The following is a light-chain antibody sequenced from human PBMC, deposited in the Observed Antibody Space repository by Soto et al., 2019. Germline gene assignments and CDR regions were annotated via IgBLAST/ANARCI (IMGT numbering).Light chain of an antibody. J-gene: IGKJ3*01. CDR2: DAS. CDR3: QQRSNWPPFT. CDR1: QSVASY. Sequence: EIVLTQSPATLSLSPGERATLSCRASQSVASYLAWYQWKPGQAPRLLIYDASNRATGIPARFSGSGSGTDFTLTISSLELEDFAVYYCQQRSNWPPFTFGPGTKVDIK. V-gene: IGKV3-11*01.